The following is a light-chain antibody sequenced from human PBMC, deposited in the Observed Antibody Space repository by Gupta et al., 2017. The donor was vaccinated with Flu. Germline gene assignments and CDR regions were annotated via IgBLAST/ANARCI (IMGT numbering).Light chain of an antibody. CDR3: SSHAGRVNWV. CDR1: SNDVGGSNR. J-gene: IGLJ1*01. Sequence: SAPPQPRSVSGSPGPSVTISCTGTSNDVGGSNRVSWYEQRPGKAPKLILYDVTERPSGVPDRFSGSKSGYTASLTISGRQEDEEADYYCSSHAGRVNWVFGTGTTFTVL. V-gene: IGLV2-11*01. CDR2: DVT.